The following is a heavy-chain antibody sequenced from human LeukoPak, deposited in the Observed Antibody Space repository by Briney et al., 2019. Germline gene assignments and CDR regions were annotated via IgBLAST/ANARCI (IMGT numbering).Heavy chain of an antibody. V-gene: IGHV4-31*03. Sequence: SETLSLTCTVSGGSISSGGYYWSWLRQHPGKGLEWIGYIYYSGSTYYNPSLKSRVTISVDTSKNQFSLKLSSVTAADTAVYYCARASSPEYQLLMRDWFDPWGQGTLVTVSS. CDR3: ARASSPEYQLLMRDWFDP. CDR1: GGSISSGGYY. J-gene: IGHJ5*02. D-gene: IGHD2-2*01. CDR2: IYYSGST.